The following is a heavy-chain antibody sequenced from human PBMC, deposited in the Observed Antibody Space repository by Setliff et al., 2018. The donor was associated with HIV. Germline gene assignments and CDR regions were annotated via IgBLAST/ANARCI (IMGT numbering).Heavy chain of an antibody. J-gene: IGHJ3*02. CDR1: SLTFNSYA. Sequence: SLTFNSYAMRWVRQSPGKGLEWIGSIYYSGTPYYSPSLNSRVTISLDMSKTQFFLRLISMTAADTAVYYCARLNDWRHTFDIWGQGITVTVSS. V-gene: IGHV4-39*07. CDR2: IYYSGTP. CDR3: ARLNDWRHTFDI. D-gene: IGHD3-9*01.